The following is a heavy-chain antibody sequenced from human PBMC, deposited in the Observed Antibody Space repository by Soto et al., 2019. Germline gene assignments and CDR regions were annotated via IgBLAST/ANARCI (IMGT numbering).Heavy chain of an antibody. CDR3: AQTLGLAVAGPGRFDL. J-gene: IGHJ2*01. CDR2: IIPIFGRA. CDR1: GGTFSSYA. V-gene: IGHV1-69*12. D-gene: IGHD6-19*01. Sequence: QVQLVQSGAEVKKPGSSVKVSCKASGGTFSSYAISWVRQAPGQGLEWMGGIIPIFGRANYAQKFQGRVTITADASTRTAYMELSSLRSEDTAVYYCAQTLGLAVAGPGRFDLWGRGTLVTVSS.